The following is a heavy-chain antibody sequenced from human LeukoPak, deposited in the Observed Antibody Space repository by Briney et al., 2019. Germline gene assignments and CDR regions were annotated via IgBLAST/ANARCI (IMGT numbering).Heavy chain of an antibody. CDR3: ARETTTTVTTGMDV. J-gene: IGHJ6*04. CDR1: GGSIRSTTYY. D-gene: IGHD4-17*01. Sequence: PSETLSLTCSVSGGSIRSTTYYWGWIRQPPGKGLEWIGSIYYSGSTYYNPSLKSRVTISVDTSKNQLSLKLSSVTAADTAVYYCARETTTTVTTGMDVWGKGTAVTVSS. V-gene: IGHV4-39*07. CDR2: IYYSGST.